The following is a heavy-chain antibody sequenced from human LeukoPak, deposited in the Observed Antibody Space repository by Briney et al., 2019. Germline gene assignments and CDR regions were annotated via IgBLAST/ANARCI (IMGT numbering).Heavy chain of an antibody. CDR2: IKQDGSEK. CDR1: GFTFSSYG. Sequence: GGSLRLSCAASGFTFSSYGMHWVRQAPGKGLEWVANIKQDGSEKYYVDSVKGRFTISRDNAKNSLYLQMNSLRAEDTAVYYCARALNNRWFDPWGQGTLVTVSS. V-gene: IGHV3-7*01. D-gene: IGHD1-14*01. J-gene: IGHJ5*02. CDR3: ARALNNRWFDP.